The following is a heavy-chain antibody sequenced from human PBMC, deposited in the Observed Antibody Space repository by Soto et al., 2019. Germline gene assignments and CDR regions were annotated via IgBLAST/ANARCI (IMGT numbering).Heavy chain of an antibody. J-gene: IGHJ6*02. CDR3: ARQGHSYYYDSSGYTDYYYGMDV. CDR1: GDSISSYY. Sequence: PSETLSLTCTVSGDSISSYYWSWIRQPPGKGLEWIGYIYYSGITNYNPSLKSRVTISVDTSKNQFSLKLSSVTAADTAVYYCARQGHSYYYDSSGYTDYYYGMDVWGQGTTVTVSS. V-gene: IGHV4-59*08. D-gene: IGHD3-22*01. CDR2: IYYSGIT.